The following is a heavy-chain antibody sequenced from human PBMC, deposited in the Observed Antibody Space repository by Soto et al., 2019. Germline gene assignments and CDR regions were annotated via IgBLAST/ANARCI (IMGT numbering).Heavy chain of an antibody. V-gene: IGHV3-53*01. CDR2: IYSGGST. J-gene: IGHJ6*02. D-gene: IGHD6-13*01. Sequence: QAGGSLRLSCAASGFTVSSNYMSWVRQAPGKGLEWVSVIYSGGSTYYADSVKGRFTISRDNSKNTLYLQMNSLRAEDTAVYYCARKSGIAAAGIYHYGMDVWGQGTTVTVSS. CDR1: GFTVSSNY. CDR3: ARKSGIAAAGIYHYGMDV.